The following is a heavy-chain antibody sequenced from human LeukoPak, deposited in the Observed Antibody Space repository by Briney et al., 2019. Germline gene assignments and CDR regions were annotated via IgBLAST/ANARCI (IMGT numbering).Heavy chain of an antibody. Sequence: SETLSLTCTVSDGSISSSSYYWGWVRQPPGKGLEWIGSIYHSGSTYYNPSLKSRVTISVDTSKNQFSLKRSSVTAADTAVYYCARLTYSGPHYFDYWGQGTLVTVSS. CDR2: IYHSGST. J-gene: IGHJ4*02. CDR3: ARLTYSGPHYFDY. D-gene: IGHD4-11*01. V-gene: IGHV4-39*07. CDR1: DGSISSSSYY.